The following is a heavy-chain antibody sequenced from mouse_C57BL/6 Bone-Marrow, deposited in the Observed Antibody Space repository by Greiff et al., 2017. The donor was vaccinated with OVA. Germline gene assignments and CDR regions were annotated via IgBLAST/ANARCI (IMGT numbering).Heavy chain of an antibody. CDR1: GYTFTSYW. CDR3: ARMVKGHWYFDV. J-gene: IGHJ1*03. V-gene: IGHV1-52*01. Sequence: QVQLQQPGAELVRPGSSVKLSCKASGYTFTSYWMHWVKQRPIQGLEWIGNIDPSDSETHYNQKFKDKATLTVDKSSSTAYMQLSSLTSEDSAVYYCARMVKGHWYFDVWGTGTTVTVSS. D-gene: IGHD2-2*01. CDR2: IDPSDSET.